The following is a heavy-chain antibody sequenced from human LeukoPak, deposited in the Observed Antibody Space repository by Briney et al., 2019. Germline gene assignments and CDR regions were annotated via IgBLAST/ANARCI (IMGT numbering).Heavy chain of an antibody. V-gene: IGHV1-2*02. CDR2: INPNSGGT. Sequence: ASVKVSCKASGYTFTAYYIHWVRQAPGQGLEWMGWINPNSGGTNYAQKFQGRVTLTRGTSISTAYMELSRLRSDDTAVYTCAREDTMTGRAFDIWGQGTMVTVSS. CDR1: GYTFTAYY. D-gene: IGHD3-22*01. CDR3: AREDTMTGRAFDI. J-gene: IGHJ3*02.